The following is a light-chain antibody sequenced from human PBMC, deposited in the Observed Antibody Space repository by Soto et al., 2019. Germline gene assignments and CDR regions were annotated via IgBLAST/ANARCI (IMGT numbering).Light chain of an antibody. V-gene: IGLV2-14*01. CDR3: SSYTSDGTLV. J-gene: IGLJ1*01. CDR1: SGDIGSYTY. CDR2: EVT. Sequence: QSALTQPASVSGSPGQSITISCTGTSGDIGSYTYVSWYQQYPGKAPKLLISEVTNRPSGVSNRFSGSKSGNTASLTISGLQAEDEADYYCSSYTSDGTLVFGTGTKVTV.